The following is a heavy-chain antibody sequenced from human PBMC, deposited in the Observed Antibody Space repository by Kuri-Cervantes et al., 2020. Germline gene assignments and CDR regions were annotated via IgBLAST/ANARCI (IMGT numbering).Heavy chain of an antibody. Sequence: GGSLRLSCAASGSTFSSYGMHWVRQAPGKGLEWVAVISYDGSNKYYADSVKGRFTISRDNSKNTLYLQMNSLRAEDTAVYYCARDIGRFLEWFGTHGMDVWGQGTTVTVSS. D-gene: IGHD3-3*01. V-gene: IGHV3-30*03. CDR2: ISYDGSNK. J-gene: IGHJ6*02. CDR3: ARDIGRFLEWFGTHGMDV. CDR1: GSTFSSYG.